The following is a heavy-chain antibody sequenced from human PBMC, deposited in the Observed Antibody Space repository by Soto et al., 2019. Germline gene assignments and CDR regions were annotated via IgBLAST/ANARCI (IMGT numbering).Heavy chain of an antibody. CDR2: IYYSGST. CDR1: GGSVSSGSYY. CDR3: ARVSHRSRWTFYYYYGMDV. D-gene: IGHD6-13*01. Sequence: SETLSLTCTVSGGSVSSGSYYWSWIRQPPGKGLEWIGYIYYSGSTNYNPSLKSRVTISVDTSKNQFSLKLSSVTAAGTAVYYCARVSHRSRWTFYYYYGMDVWGQGTTVTV. J-gene: IGHJ6*02. V-gene: IGHV4-61*01.